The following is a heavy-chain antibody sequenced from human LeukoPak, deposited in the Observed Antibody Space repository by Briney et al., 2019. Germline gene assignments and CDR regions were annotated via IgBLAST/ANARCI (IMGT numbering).Heavy chain of an antibody. CDR1: GGSISSSNW. CDR3: ARYIVSYPHDAFDI. D-gene: IGHD1-26*01. CDR2: IYHSGST. J-gene: IGHJ3*02. V-gene: IGHV4-4*02. Sequence: PSETLSLTCAVSGGSISSSNWWNWVRQPPGKGLEWIGQIYHSGSTNYNPSLKTRVTISVDKSKSQFSLKLSSVTAADTAFYYCARYIVSYPHDAFDIWGQGTMVTVSS.